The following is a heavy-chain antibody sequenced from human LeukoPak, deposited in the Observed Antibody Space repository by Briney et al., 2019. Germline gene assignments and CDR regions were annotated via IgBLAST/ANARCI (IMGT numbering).Heavy chain of an antibody. J-gene: IGHJ4*02. D-gene: IGHD3-22*01. CDR3: ARHTRGHTFGGDSSGLD. Sequence: TSDTLSLTCAVYGGSFSGYYWNWLRQPPGKGLEWIGEINQSGSTKYNPSFESRVTISVDTSKNQVSLKLISVTAADTAVYYCARHTRGHTFGGDSSGLDWGQGTLVTVSA. CDR1: GGSFSGYY. V-gene: IGHV4-34*01. CDR2: INQSGST.